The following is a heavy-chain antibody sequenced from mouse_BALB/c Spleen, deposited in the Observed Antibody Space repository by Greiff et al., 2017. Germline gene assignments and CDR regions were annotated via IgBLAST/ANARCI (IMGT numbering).Heavy chain of an antibody. Sequence: VESGGGLVKPGGSLKLSCAASGFTFSSYAMSWVRQTPEKRLEWVASISSGGSTYYPDSVKGRFTISRDNARNILYLQMSSLRSEDTAVYYCARYFDVWGAGTTVTVSS. CDR3: ARYFDV. CDR1: GFTFSSYA. CDR2: ISSGGST. J-gene: IGHJ1*01. V-gene: IGHV5-6-5*01.